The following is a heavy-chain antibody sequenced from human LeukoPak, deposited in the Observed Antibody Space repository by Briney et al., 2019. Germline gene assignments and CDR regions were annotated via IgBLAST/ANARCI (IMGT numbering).Heavy chain of an antibody. CDR3: ARTYYYDSSGYPNDAFDI. D-gene: IGHD3-22*01. Sequence: PSETLSLTCTVSGGSISSYYWSWIRQPPGKGLEWIGYIYYSGSTNYNPSLKSRVTISVDTSKNQFSLKLSSVTAADTAVYYCARTYYYDSSGYPNDAFDIWGQGTMVTVSS. CDR1: GGSISSYY. J-gene: IGHJ3*02. V-gene: IGHV4-59*08. CDR2: IYYSGST.